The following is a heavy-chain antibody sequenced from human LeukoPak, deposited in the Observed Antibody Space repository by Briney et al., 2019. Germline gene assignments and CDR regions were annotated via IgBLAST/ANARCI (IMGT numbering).Heavy chain of an antibody. CDR1: GFTFSDFY. J-gene: IGHJ4*02. D-gene: IGHD3-22*01. Sequence: PGGSLRLSCAASGFTFSDFYMSWIRQAPGEGLEWISYISSSGSSTNYADSVKGRFTISRDNAKNSLYLQMTSLRAEDTAVYYCARDLIHRSGEADYWGQGTLVTVSS. V-gene: IGHV3-11*05. CDR3: ARDLIHRSGEADY. CDR2: ISSSGSST.